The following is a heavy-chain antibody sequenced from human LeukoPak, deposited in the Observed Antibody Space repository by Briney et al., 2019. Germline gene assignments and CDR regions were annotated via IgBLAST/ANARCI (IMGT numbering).Heavy chain of an antibody. CDR1: GFTFSSYS. V-gene: IGHV3-21*01. CDR2: ISSSSSYI. CDR3: ARDWRGYSYGRPQGAFDI. Sequence: GGSLRLSCAASGFTFSSYSMNWVRQAPGKGLEWVSSISSSSSYIYYADSVKGRFTISRDNAKNSLYLQMNSLRAEDTAVYYCARDWRGYSYGRPQGAFDIWGQGTMVTVSS. D-gene: IGHD5-18*01. J-gene: IGHJ3*02.